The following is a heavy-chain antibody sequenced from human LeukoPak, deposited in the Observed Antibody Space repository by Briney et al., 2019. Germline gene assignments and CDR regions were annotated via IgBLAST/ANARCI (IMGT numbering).Heavy chain of an antibody. V-gene: IGHV3-15*01. CDR3: TIIRYCSSTSCSY. CDR1: GFTFSNAW. J-gene: IGHJ4*02. CDR2: IKSKTDGGTT. Sequence: GGSLRLSCAASGFTFSNAWMSWVRQAPGKGLEWVGRIKSKTDGGTTDYAAPVKGRFTISRDDSKNTLYLQMNSLKTEDAAVYYCTIIRYCSSTSCSYWGQGTLVTVSS. D-gene: IGHD2-2*01.